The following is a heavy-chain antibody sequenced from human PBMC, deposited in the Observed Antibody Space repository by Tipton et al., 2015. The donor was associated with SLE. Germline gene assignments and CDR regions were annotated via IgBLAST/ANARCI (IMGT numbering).Heavy chain of an antibody. CDR1: GDSIRSYS. CDR2: IYTSGST. Sequence: TLSLTCTVSGDSIRSYSWNWIRQPAGKGLEWIGRIYTSGSTNYNPSLKSRVTISVDTSKNQFSLKLSSVTAADTAVYYCARDGSSAWYPSFDDWGQGTLVTVSS. CDR3: ARDGSSAWYPSFDD. J-gene: IGHJ4*02. D-gene: IGHD6-13*01. V-gene: IGHV4-4*07.